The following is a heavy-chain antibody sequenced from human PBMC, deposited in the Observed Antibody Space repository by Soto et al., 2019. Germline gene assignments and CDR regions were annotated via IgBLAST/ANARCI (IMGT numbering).Heavy chain of an antibody. CDR1: SFTFINAW. D-gene: IGHD3-22*01. CDR2: IKGEADGGTT. J-gene: IGHJ4*02. Sequence: PGGSLNLSFAPCSFTFINAWMRWVRQAPGKGFEWVGRIKGEADGGTTDYAAPVKGRITISRDHSKDTLYLQMNSLKTEDTAVYYCTTGLSNGYYNFDYWGQGT. CDR3: TTGLSNGYYNFDY. V-gene: IGHV3-15*01.